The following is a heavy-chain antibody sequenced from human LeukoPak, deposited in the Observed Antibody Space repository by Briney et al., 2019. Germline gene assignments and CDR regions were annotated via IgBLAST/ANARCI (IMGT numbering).Heavy chain of an antibody. CDR3: ARSVDY. J-gene: IGHJ4*02. CDR1: GFTFSNYA. Sequence: GGSLRLSCAASGFTFSNYAMNWVRQAPGKGLEWVSYISSSSRTIYYADSVKGRFTISRDNAKNSLYLQMNSLRAEDTAVYYCARSVDYWGQGTLVTVSS. V-gene: IGHV3-48*04. CDR2: ISSSSRTI.